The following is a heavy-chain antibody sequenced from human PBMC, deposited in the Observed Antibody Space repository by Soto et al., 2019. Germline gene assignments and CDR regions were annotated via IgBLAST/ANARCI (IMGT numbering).Heavy chain of an antibody. J-gene: IGHJ6*02. V-gene: IGHV2-70*04. CDR1: GFSLSTSGMR. CDR2: IDWDDDK. Sequence: SGPTLVNPTQTLTLTCTFSGFSLSTSGMRVSWIRQPPGKALEWLARIDWDDDKFCSTSLKTRLTISKDTSKNQVVLTMTNMDPVDTATYYCARMSGSYDFWSGEYYYYYGMDVWGQGTTVTVSS. CDR3: ARMSGSYDFWSGEYYYYYGMDV. D-gene: IGHD3-3*01.